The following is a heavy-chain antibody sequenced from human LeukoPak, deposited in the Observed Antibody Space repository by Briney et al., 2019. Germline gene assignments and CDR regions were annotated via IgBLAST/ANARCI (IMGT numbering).Heavy chain of an antibody. Sequence: ASVKVSCKASGYTFTGYYMHWVRQAPGQGLEWMGWINPNSGGTNYAQKLQGRVTMTTDTSTSTAYMELRSLRSDDTAVYYCAREFMHYDSSGYYYYYGMDVWGQGTTVTVSS. V-gene: IGHV1-2*02. CDR2: INPNSGGT. J-gene: IGHJ6*02. CDR3: AREFMHYDSSGYYYYYGMDV. D-gene: IGHD3-22*01. CDR1: GYTFTGYY.